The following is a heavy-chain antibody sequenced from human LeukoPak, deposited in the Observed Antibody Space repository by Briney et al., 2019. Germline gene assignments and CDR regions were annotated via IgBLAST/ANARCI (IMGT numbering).Heavy chain of an antibody. CDR3: ARGLFDYDYVEY. V-gene: IGHV1-69*05. CDR1: GGTFSSYA. Sequence: SVKVSCKASGGTFSSYAISWVRQAPGQGLEWMGGIIPIFGTANYAQKFQGRVTITTDESTSTAYMELSSLRSDDTAVYYCARGLFDYDYVEYWGQGTLVTVSS. D-gene: IGHD3-16*01. CDR2: IIPIFGTA. J-gene: IGHJ4*02.